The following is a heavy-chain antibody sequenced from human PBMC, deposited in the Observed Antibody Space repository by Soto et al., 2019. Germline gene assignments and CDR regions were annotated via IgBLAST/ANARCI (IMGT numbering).Heavy chain of an antibody. D-gene: IGHD2-2*01. CDR2: INPNSGGT. V-gene: IGHV1-2*04. CDR3: ARGNCSSTRCPVDY. CDR1: GYTFTGYY. Sequence: ASVKVSCKASGYTFTGYYMHWVRQAPGQGLEWMGWINPNSGGTNYAQKFQGWVTMTRDTSISTAYMELSRLRSDDTAVYYCARGNCSSTRCPVDYRAQRTLVTVSS. J-gene: IGHJ4*02.